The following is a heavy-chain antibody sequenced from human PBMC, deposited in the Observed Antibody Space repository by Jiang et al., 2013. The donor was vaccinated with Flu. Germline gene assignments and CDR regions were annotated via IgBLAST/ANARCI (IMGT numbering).Heavy chain of an antibody. Sequence: GLVKPSETLSLTCTVSGDSISSGSYYCAWIRQPPGKGLEWIGRYVLYGTTYYNPSLKSRVTISVDTSKNQFSLRLSSVTAADTAVYYCAMITLTTGAGWFDPWGQGTLVTVSS. V-gene: IGHV4-39*07. CDR3: AMITLTTGAGWFDP. CDR1: GDSISSGSYY. J-gene: IGHJ5*02. CDR2: VLYGTT. D-gene: IGHD4-11*01.